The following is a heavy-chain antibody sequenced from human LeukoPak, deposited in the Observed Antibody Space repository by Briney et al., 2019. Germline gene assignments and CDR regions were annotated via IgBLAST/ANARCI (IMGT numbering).Heavy chain of an antibody. CDR1: GASISSYY. J-gene: IGHJ4*02. CDR2: IYVTGST. D-gene: IGHD5-24*01. V-gene: IGHV4-4*07. Sequence: SETLSLTCTVSGASISSYYWSWIRQPAGKALEWIGRIYVTGSTTYNPSLESRVTMSLDTSKNHFSLKLRSVTAADTAVYYCARLYLPATRFDYWGQGTLVTVSS. CDR3: ARLYLPATRFDY.